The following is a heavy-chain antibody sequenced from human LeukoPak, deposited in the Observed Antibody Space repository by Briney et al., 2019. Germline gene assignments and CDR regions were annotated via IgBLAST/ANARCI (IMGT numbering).Heavy chain of an antibody. V-gene: IGHV3-7*01. J-gene: IGHJ6*02. CDR2: IKQDGSEK. D-gene: IGHD6-13*01. Sequence: GGSLRLSCAASGFTFSSYWMSWVRQAPGKGLEWVANIKQDGSEKYYVDSVKGRFTISRDNAKNSLYLQMNSLRVEDTAVYYCARVVAAANYYYYYGMDVWGQGTTVTVSS. CDR3: ARVVAAANYYYYYGMDV. CDR1: GFTFSSYW.